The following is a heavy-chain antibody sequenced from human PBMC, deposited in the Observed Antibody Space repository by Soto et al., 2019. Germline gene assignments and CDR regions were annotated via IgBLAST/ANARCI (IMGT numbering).Heavy chain of an antibody. Sequence: EVQLVESGGGLVQPGGSLRLSCAASGFTFSRYDMYWVRQPTGKGLEWVSAIGTAADTYYPGSVQGRFIISRENARSSLYLQMNTLRAGDTAVYYCVRSRGGEYFGEQLSWGQGTLVIVSS. CDR1: GFTFSRYD. D-gene: IGHD3-10*01. CDR3: VRSRGGEYFGEQLS. V-gene: IGHV3-13*04. CDR2: IGTAADT. J-gene: IGHJ4*02.